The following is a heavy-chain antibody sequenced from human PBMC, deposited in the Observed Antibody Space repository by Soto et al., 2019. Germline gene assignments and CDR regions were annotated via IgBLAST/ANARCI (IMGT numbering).Heavy chain of an antibody. CDR3: AWESGENWSYEAY. CDR1: GGSITDYS. J-gene: IGHJ4*02. Sequence: QVQLQESGPGRVKPSEPLSLTCSVSGGSITDYSWNWIRQSAGKGLEWIGRISATGKNQVNRSLQSRVTMSLDTSKNQFSLKLTSVTAADTAVYYCAWESGENWSYEAYWGQGTLVTVSS. V-gene: IGHV4-4*07. D-gene: IGHD1-7*01. CDR2: ISATGKN.